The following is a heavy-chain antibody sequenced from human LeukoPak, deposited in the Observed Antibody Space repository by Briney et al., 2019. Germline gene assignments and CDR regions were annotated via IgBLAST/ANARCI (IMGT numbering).Heavy chain of an antibody. V-gene: IGHV4-39*01. Sequence: SETLSLNCTVSGGSISSSSYYWGWIRQPPGKGLEWIGSIYYSGSTYYNPSLKSRVTISVDTSKKQFSLKLSSVTAADTAVYYCARGNAVKDRSFDYWGQGTLVTVSS. CDR1: GGSISSSSYY. D-gene: IGHD4-23*01. J-gene: IGHJ4*02. CDR2: IYYSGST. CDR3: ARGNAVKDRSFDY.